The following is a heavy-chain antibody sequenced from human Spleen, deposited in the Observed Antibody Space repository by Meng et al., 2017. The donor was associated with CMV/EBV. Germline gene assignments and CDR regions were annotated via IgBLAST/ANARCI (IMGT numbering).Heavy chain of an antibody. J-gene: IGHJ4*02. D-gene: IGHD3-3*01. CDR3: ARGSRGDPFSDY. Sequence: CKDSGDNFTSYGIDWVRQAPGQGLEWMGWISGYNGKTYYEQKLQGRVTMTTDTSTSTAYMEMRSLRSDDTAVYYCARGSRGDPFSDYWGQGTLVTVSS. V-gene: IGHV1-18*01. CDR1: GDNFTSYG. CDR2: ISGYNGKT.